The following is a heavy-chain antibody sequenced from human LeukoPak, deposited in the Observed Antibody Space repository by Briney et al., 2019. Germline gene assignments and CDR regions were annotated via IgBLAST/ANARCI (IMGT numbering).Heavy chain of an antibody. CDR1: GYTLTELS. CDR2: INPSGGST. J-gene: IGHJ4*02. CDR3: ARGVAYNWNYVNY. D-gene: IGHD1-7*01. V-gene: IGHV1-46*01. Sequence: ASVKVSCKVSGYTLTELSMHWVRQAPGKGLEWMGIINPSGGSTSYAQKFQGRVTMTRDTSTSTVYMELSSLRSEDTAVYYCARGVAYNWNYVNYWGQGTLVTVSS.